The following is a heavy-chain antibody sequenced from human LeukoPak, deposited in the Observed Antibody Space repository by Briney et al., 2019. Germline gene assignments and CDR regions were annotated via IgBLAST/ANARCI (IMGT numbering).Heavy chain of an antibody. D-gene: IGHD4-23*01. CDR2: INPNSGGT. V-gene: IGHV1-2*02. CDR3: ARWGDYGGNSEQWFDP. J-gene: IGHJ5*02. CDR1: GYTFTGYY. Sequence: ASVKVSCKASGYTFTGYYMHWVRQAPGQELEWMGWINPNSGGTNYAQKFQGRVTMTRDTSISTAYMELSRLRSDDTAVYYCARWGDYGGNSEQWFDPLGPGNPGHRLL.